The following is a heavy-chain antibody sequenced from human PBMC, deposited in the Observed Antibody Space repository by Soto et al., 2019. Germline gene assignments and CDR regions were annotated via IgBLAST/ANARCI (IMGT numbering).Heavy chain of an antibody. V-gene: IGHV4-39*01. Sequence: SETLSLTCTVSGGSISSSNYYWGWIRQPPGKGLEWIGSIYYSGSTSYNSSLRSRVTISVDTSKNQFSLRLSSVTAADTAVYYCASPTLGAFDIWGQGTMVTVSS. J-gene: IGHJ3*02. D-gene: IGHD3-16*01. CDR1: GGSISSSNYY. CDR2: IYYSGST. CDR3: ASPTLGAFDI.